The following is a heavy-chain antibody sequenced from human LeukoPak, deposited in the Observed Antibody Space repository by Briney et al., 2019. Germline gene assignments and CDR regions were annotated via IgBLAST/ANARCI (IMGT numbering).Heavy chain of an antibody. CDR3: ARGGGPKRRIDY. J-gene: IGHJ4*02. D-gene: IGHD2-15*01. V-gene: IGHV4-59*01. CDR1: GGSISSYY. CDR2: IYYSGST. Sequence: SETLSLTCTVSGGSISSYYWSWIRQPPGKGLEWIGYIYYSGSTNYNPSLKSRVTISVDTSKNQFSLKLSSVTAADTAVYYCARGGGPKRRIDYGGQGTRVTVSP.